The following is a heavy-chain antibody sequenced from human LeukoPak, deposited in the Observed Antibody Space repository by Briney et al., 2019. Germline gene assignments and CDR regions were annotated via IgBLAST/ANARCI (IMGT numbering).Heavy chain of an antibody. J-gene: IGHJ4*02. CDR1: GDSISSYY. D-gene: IGHD6-19*01. CDR3: ARESSSGWSPFDY. CDR2: IYYSGST. V-gene: IGHV4-59*01. Sequence: SETLSLTCTVSGDSISSYYWSWIRQPPGKGLEWIGYIYYSGSTNYNPSLKSRVTISVDTSKNQFSLKLSSVTAADTAVYYCARESSSGWSPFDYWGQGTLVTVSS.